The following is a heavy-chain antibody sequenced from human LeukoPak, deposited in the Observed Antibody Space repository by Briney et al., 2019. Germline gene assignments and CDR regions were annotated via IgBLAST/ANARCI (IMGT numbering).Heavy chain of an antibody. D-gene: IGHD6-13*01. CDR1: GFTFDSYT. J-gene: IGHJ5*02. CDR3: VKHVGSRWSNNRFDP. CDR2: VSRFGGTT. V-gene: IGHV3-23*01. Sequence: GGSLRLSCAASGFTFDSYTMSWVPQAPGKGLEWVSAVSRFGGTTYYADSAKGRFTISRDNSNNTVYLQMNSLRVGDTALYYCVKHVGSRWSNNRFDPWGQGTLVTVSS.